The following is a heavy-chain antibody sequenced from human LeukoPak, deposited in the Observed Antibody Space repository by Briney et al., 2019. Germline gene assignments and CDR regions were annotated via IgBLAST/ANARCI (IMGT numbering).Heavy chain of an antibody. D-gene: IGHD5-24*01. V-gene: IGHV4-39*01. CDR3: ARTRTDGYNFGFDY. CDR2: IYYSGST. J-gene: IGHJ4*02. CDR1: GGSISNSHY. Sequence: SETLSLTCAVYGGSISNSHYWGWIRQPPGKGLEWIGSIYYSGSTYYNPTLKSRVIISVDTSKNQFSLKLTFVTAADTAIYYCARTRTDGYNFGFDYWGQGNLVTVSS.